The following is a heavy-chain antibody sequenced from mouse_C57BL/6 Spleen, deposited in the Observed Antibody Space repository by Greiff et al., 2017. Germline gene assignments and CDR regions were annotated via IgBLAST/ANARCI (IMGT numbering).Heavy chain of an antibody. CDR1: GFSLTSYC. CDR3: AKHETGIGPDV. V-gene: IGHV2-9*01. CDR2: IWGGGSN. J-gene: IGHJ1*03. Sequence: VKLVESGPGLVAPSQCLSITCTVSGFSLTSYCVDWVRQPPGKGLEWLGVIWGGGSNNYNSDLMSRLSISKDNSKCQVFLKMNSLQTDDTAMYYCAKHETGIGPDVWGTGTTVTVSS.